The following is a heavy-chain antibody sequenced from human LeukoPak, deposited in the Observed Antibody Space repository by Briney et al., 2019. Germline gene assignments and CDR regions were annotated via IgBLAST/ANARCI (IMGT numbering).Heavy chain of an antibody. V-gene: IGHV3-30*18. CDR2: LSYDGSNK. D-gene: IGHD3-3*01. Sequence: PGGSLRLSCAASGFTFSSYGMHWVRQAPGKGLEWVAVLSYDGSNKYYADSVKGRFTISRDNSKNTLYLQMNSLRAEDTAVYYCAKAFYDFWSGGRYGMDVWGQGTTVTVSS. J-gene: IGHJ6*02. CDR3: AKAFYDFWSGGRYGMDV. CDR1: GFTFSSYG.